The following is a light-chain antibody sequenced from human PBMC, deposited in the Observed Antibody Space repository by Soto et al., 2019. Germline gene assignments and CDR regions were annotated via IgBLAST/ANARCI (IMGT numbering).Light chain of an antibody. CDR1: QDIDKY. J-gene: IGKJ5*01. V-gene: IGKV1-33*01. CDR2: DAS. CDR3: QQYYDLPIT. Sequence: DIEITQSPSSLSASVGDRVTITFQASQDIDKYLNWYQQKPGKAPKLLIDDASNLETGVPSRFSGSGSGTHFTFTIGSLQPEDIAMYYCQQYYDLPITFGQGTRLEIK.